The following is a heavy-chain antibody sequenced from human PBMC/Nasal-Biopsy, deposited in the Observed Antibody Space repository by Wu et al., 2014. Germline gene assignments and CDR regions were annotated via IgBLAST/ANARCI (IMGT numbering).Heavy chain of an antibody. Sequence: LRLSCAGSGFAFSEYSMNWVRQAPGKGLEWISYISSSSYTTHYADSVKGRFTISRDNAKNSVYLQMNSLRDEDTAVYYCARDEFVLGWGSPDYWGLGTLVTVSS. V-gene: IGHV3-48*02. CDR1: GFAFSEYS. D-gene: IGHD3/OR15-3a*01. J-gene: IGHJ4*02. CDR3: ARDEFVLGWGSPDY. CDR2: ISSSSYTT.